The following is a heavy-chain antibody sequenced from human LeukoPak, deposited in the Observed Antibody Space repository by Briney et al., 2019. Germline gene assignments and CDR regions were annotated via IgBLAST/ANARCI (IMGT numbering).Heavy chain of an antibody. D-gene: IGHD3-22*01. Sequence: GESLKIPCKGPGYRFTSHWIGWVRQVPGKGLEWIGIIYPGDSDTRYNTSVQGQVTISPDRSIRTAYLQWSGLKATHTAIYYCARPGLECYGNSGYYYLDHWGQGALVTVSS. CDR3: ARPGLECYGNSGYYYLDH. V-gene: IGHV5-51*01. J-gene: IGHJ4*02. CDR1: GYRFTSHW. CDR2: IYPGDSDT.